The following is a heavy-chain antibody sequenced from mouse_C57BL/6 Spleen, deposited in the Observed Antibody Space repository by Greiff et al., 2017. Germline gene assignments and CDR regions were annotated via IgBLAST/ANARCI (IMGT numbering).Heavy chain of an antibody. CDR1: GFTFSDYG. V-gene: IGHV5-17*01. Sequence: EVKLMESGGGLVKPGGSLKLSCAASGFTFSDYGMHWVRQAPEKGLEWVAYISSGSSTIYYADTVKGRFTISRDNAKNTLFLQMTSLRSEDTAMYYCARAYYGSSYDYYAMDYWGQGTSVTVSS. CDR3: ARAYYGSSYDYYAMDY. J-gene: IGHJ4*01. CDR2: ISSGSSTI. D-gene: IGHD1-1*01.